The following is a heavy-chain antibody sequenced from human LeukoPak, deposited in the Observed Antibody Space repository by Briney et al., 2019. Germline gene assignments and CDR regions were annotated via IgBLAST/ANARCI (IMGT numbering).Heavy chain of an antibody. Sequence: PGGSLRLSCAASGFSFSNYGMHWVRQAPGKGLEWVALIQSDGSKTYSADSVKGRFTISRDNPRNTLYLQMDRLRPEDTAVYYCAKRYCKSATCRSDMDAWGQGTTVTV. CDR3: AKRYCKSATCRSDMDA. CDR2: IQSDGSKT. J-gene: IGHJ6*02. D-gene: IGHD2-15*01. V-gene: IGHV3-30*02. CDR1: GFSFSNYG.